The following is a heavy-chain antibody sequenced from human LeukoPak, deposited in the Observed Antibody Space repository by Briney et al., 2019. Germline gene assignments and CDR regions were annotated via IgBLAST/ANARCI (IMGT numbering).Heavy chain of an antibody. Sequence: GASVKVSCKASGYTFTTYYIHWVRQAPGQGLEWMGTINPSGGATNYAQNLQGRVTVTRDTSTSTVYMEVGSLTSEDTAVYYCARGGIAVAATLATFDIWGQGTMVTVSS. D-gene: IGHD6-19*01. J-gene: IGHJ3*02. V-gene: IGHV1-46*01. CDR3: ARGGIAVAATLATFDI. CDR2: INPSGGAT. CDR1: GYTFTTYY.